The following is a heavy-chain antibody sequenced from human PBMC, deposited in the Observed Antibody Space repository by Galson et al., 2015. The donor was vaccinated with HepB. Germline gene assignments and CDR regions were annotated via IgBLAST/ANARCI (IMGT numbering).Heavy chain of an antibody. J-gene: IGHJ3*02. CDR2: ISGSGGST. D-gene: IGHD3-22*01. V-gene: IGHV3-23*01. CDR1: GFTFSSYA. CDR3: AKDFMAGGDSSGYYSRGAFDI. Sequence: SLRLSCAASGFTFSSYAMSWVRQAPGKGLEWVSAISGSGGSTYYADSVKGRFPISRDNSKNTLYLQMNSLRAEDTAVYYCAKDFMAGGDSSGYYSRGAFDIWGQGTMVTVSS.